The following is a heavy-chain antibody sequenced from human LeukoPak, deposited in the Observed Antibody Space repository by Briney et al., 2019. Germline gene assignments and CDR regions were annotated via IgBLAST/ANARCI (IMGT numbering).Heavy chain of an antibody. CDR3: ARAYSSGRYSGDY. CDR1: GGTFSSYA. CDR2: IIPIFGTA. V-gene: IGHV1-69*05. J-gene: IGHJ4*02. Sequence: ASVKVSCKASGGTFSSYAISWVRQAPGQGLEWMGRIIPIFGTANYAQKFQGRVTITTDESTSTAYMELSSLRSEDTAVYYCARAYSSGRYSGDYWGQGTLVTVSS. D-gene: IGHD6-19*01.